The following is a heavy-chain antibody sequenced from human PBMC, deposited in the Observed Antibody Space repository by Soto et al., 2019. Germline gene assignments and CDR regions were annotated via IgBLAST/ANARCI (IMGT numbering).Heavy chain of an antibody. D-gene: IGHD1-20*01. J-gene: IGHJ4*02. CDR3: VREINWNFDY. V-gene: IGHV3-11*01. Sequence: GGSLRLSCAASGFSLSDYYMTWIRQAPGKGLEWLSCISSSASTIYYAESVKGRFTISRDNAKNSPYLQMNSLSAEDTAVYYCVREINWNFDYWGRGILVTVSS. CDR1: GFSLSDYY. CDR2: ISSSASTI.